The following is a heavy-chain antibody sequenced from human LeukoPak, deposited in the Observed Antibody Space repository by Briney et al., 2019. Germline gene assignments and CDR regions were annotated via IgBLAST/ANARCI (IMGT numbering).Heavy chain of an antibody. V-gene: IGHV4-4*09. CDR3: ARAFGSGSYQGFLRY. D-gene: IGHD3-10*01. CDR2: IYTSGST. Sequence: PSETLSLTCTVSDGSISSYYWSWIRQPPGKGLEWIGYIYTSGSTNYNPSLKSRVTISVDTSKNQFSLKLSSVTAADTAVYYCARAFGSGSYQGFLRYWGQGTLVTVSS. CDR1: DGSISSYY. J-gene: IGHJ4*02.